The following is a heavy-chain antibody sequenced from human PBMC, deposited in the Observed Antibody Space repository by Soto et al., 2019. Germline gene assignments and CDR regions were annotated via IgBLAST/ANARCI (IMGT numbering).Heavy chain of an antibody. CDR1: GYTFTSYA. CDR2: INAGNGNT. V-gene: IGHV1-3*01. D-gene: IGHD1-26*01. J-gene: IGHJ4*02. CDR3: ARVGTGWELDYFDY. Sequence: QVQLVQSGAEVKKPGASVKVSCKASGYTFTSYAMHWVRQAPGQRLEWMGWINAGNGNTKYSQKFQGRVTITRDTSASTAYMELRSLRSDDTAVYYCARVGTGWELDYFDYWGQGTLVTVSS.